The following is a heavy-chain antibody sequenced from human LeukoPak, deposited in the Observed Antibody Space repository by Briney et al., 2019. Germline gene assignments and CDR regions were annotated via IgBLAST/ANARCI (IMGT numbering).Heavy chain of an antibody. CDR1: GGSISSYY. CDR3: ARLAYSITIFGVLDP. CDR2: IYTSGST. D-gene: IGHD3-3*01. Sequence: SETLSLTCTVSGGSISSYYWSWIRQPPGKGLGWIGYIYTSGSTNYNPSLKGRVTISVDTSKNQFSLKLSSVTAADTAVYYCARLAYSITIFGVLDPWGQGTLVTVSS. J-gene: IGHJ5*02. V-gene: IGHV4-4*09.